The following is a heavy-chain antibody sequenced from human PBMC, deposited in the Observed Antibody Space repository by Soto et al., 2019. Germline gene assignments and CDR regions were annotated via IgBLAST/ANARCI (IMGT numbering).Heavy chain of an antibody. D-gene: IGHD5-12*01. V-gene: IGHV4-31*03. Sequence: QVQLQESGPGLVKHSQILSLTCTVSGASINSGGSYWSWIRQHPGKGLEWIGHIYYSGTTYYNPSLKSRVTISVDTSKNQFSLKLSSVTAADTAVYYCAREARGYSGYAAVDYWGQGTLVTVSS. J-gene: IGHJ4*02. CDR3: AREARGYSGYAAVDY. CDR1: GASINSGGSY. CDR2: IYYSGTT.